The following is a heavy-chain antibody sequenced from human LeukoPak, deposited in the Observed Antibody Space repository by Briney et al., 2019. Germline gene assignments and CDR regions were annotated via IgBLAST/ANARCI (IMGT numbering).Heavy chain of an antibody. D-gene: IGHD3-16*01. CDR2: IIPIFGTA. Sequence: SVKVSCKASGGTFSSYAISWVRQAPGQGLEWMGRIIPIFGTANYAQKFQGRVTITTDESTSTAYMELNSLRAEDTAVYYCASNGGSTPPSYYYYYYYMDVWGKGTTVTVSS. J-gene: IGHJ6*03. CDR1: GGTFSSYA. CDR3: ASNGGSTPPSYYYYYYYMDV. V-gene: IGHV1-69*05.